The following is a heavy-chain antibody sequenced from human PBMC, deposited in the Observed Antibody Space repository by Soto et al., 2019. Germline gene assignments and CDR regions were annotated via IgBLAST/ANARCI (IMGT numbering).Heavy chain of an antibody. Sequence: QVQLQQWGAGLLKPSETLSLTCAVYGGSFSGYYWSWIRQPPGKGLEWIGEINHSGSTNYNPSLQSRVTISVDESKNQFSLKLSSVTAEDTAVYYCARGPQGIVDTITYNWFDPWGQGTLVTVSS. J-gene: IGHJ5*02. V-gene: IGHV4-34*01. CDR3: ARGPQGIVDTITYNWFDP. D-gene: IGHD5-12*01. CDR1: GGSFSGYY. CDR2: INHSGST.